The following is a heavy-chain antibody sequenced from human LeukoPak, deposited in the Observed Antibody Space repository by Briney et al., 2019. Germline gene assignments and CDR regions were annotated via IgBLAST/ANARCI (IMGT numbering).Heavy chain of an antibody. J-gene: IGHJ5*02. V-gene: IGHV1-69*01. CDR1: GGTFSSYA. D-gene: IGHD3-9*01. CDR3: ARVVDRNLLRYFDP. Sequence: ASVMVSFKASGGTFSSYAISWVRQAPGQGLEWMGGIIPIFGTANYAQKFQGRVTITADESTSTAYMELSSLRSEDTAVYYCARVVDRNLLRYFDPWGQGTLVTVSS. CDR2: IIPIFGTA.